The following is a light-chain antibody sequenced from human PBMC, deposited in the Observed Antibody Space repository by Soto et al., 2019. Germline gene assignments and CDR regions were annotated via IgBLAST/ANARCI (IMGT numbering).Light chain of an antibody. CDR1: QSVLYSSNNKNY. Sequence: DIVMTQSPDPLAVSLGERATINCKSSQSVLYSSNNKNYLAWYQQKPGQPPKLLIYWASTRESGVPDRFSGSGSGTDFTLTISSLQAEDVAVYYCQQYYSTPVTFGGGTKVDIK. V-gene: IGKV4-1*01. CDR2: WAS. J-gene: IGKJ4*01. CDR3: QQYYSTPVT.